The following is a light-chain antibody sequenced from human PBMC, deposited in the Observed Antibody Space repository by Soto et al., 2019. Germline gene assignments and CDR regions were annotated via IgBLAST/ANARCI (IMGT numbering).Light chain of an antibody. V-gene: IGLV1-44*01. CDR3: AAWDDSLNGFWV. CDR1: TSNIGSNT. J-gene: IGLJ3*02. Sequence: QSVLTQPPSASGTPGQRVTISCSGSTSNIGSNTVNWYQQLPGTAPTLLIYSSNQRPSGVPDRFSGSKSGTSASLAISGLQSDDEADYYCAAWDDSLNGFWVFGGGTKVTVL. CDR2: SSN.